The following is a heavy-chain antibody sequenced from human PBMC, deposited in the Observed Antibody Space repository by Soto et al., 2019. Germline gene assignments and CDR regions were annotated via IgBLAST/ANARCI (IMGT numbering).Heavy chain of an antibody. D-gene: IGHD3-3*01. CDR3: ARDRYDFWSGSDHYGLDV. CDR1: GFTVSSNY. V-gene: IGHV3-53*01. CDR2: IYSGGST. Sequence: GGSLRLSCAASGFTVSSNYMSWVRQAPGKGLEWVSVIYSGGSTYYADSVKGRFTISRDNARKSLYLQMSSLRAEDSAVYYCARDRYDFWSGSDHYGLDVWGQGTTVTVSS. J-gene: IGHJ6*02.